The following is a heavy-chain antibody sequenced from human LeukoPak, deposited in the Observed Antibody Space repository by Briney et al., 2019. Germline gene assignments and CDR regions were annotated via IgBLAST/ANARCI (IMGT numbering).Heavy chain of an antibody. Sequence: PSQTLSLTCTVSGGSISSGSYYWSWIRQPAGKGLEWIGYIYYSGSTNYNPSLKSRVTISVDTSKNQFSLKLSSVTAADTAVYYCARVDWSNWFDPWGQGTLVTVSS. CDR1: GGSISSGSYY. CDR3: ARVDWSNWFDP. V-gene: IGHV4-61*10. J-gene: IGHJ5*02. CDR2: IYYSGST. D-gene: IGHD3-9*01.